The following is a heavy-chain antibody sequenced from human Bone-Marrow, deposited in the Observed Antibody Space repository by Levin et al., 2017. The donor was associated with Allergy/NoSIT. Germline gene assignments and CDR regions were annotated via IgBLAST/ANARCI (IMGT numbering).Heavy chain of an antibody. Sequence: QPGGSLRLSCTVSGFTFGDYGINWFRQAPGKGLEWVGFIRSRAYGGTTEYAASVEGRFSISRDDSKSIAYLQMTSLKTEDTAVYLCTRENYLDSSGSWLFDYWGQGTLVTVSS. CDR1: GFTFGDYG. J-gene: IGHJ4*02. V-gene: IGHV3-49*03. CDR2: IRSRAYGGTT. CDR3: TRENYLDSSGSWLFDY. D-gene: IGHD3-22*01.